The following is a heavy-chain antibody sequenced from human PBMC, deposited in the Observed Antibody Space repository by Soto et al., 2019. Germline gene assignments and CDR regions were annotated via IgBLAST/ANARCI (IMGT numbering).Heavy chain of an antibody. Sequence: SGPTLVNPTQTLTLTCTSSGVPLSTSGVGVGWIRQPPGKALEWLALIYWDDDKRYRPSLKSRLTITKDTSKNQVVLTMTNMDPVDTATYYCAHSLNIVLGFDPWGQGTLVTVSP. V-gene: IGHV2-5*02. CDR1: GVPLSTSGVG. CDR2: IYWDDDK. CDR3: AHSLNIVLGFDP. J-gene: IGHJ5*02. D-gene: IGHD2-15*01.